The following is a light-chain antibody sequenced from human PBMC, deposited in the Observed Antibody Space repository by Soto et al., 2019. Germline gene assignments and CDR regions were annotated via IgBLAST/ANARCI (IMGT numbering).Light chain of an antibody. CDR1: SSDVGAYDY. CDR3: SSYTSSSTRV. V-gene: IGLV2-14*03. CDR2: EVS. J-gene: IGLJ1*01. Sequence: LTQPASVSGSPGQSITISCTGTSSDVGAYDYVSWYQQHPDKAPKLMIYEVSNRPSGVSNRFSGSKSVNTATLTISGLQAEDEADYYCSSYTSSSTRVFGTGTKVTVL.